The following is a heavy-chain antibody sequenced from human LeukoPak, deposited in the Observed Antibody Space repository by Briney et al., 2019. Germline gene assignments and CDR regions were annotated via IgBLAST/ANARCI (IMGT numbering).Heavy chain of an antibody. CDR1: GYTLTELS. V-gene: IGHV1-24*01. D-gene: IGHD6-19*01. J-gene: IGHJ5*02. Sequence: ATVKVSCKVSGYTLTELSMHWVRQAPGKGLEWMGGFDPEDGETIYAQKFQGRVTMTEDTSTDTAYMELSSLRSEDTAVYYCATPYSSGWYVRGWFDPWGQGTLFTVSS. CDR3: ATPYSSGWYVRGWFDP. CDR2: FDPEDGET.